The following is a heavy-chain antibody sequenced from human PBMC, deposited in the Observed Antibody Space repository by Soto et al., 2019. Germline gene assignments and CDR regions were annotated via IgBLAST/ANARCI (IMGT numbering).Heavy chain of an antibody. V-gene: IGHV3-21*01. D-gene: IGHD3-9*01. CDR3: ARDLLYDILTGYYPTLYYFDY. CDR1: GFTFSEYA. J-gene: IGHJ4*02. CDR2: IGGASSNI. Sequence: GGSLRLSCAAFGFTFSEYAMTWVRQAPGKGLEWVSVIGGASSNIYYADSVKGRFTISRDNAKNTLYLKMNSLRAEDTAVYYCARDLLYDILTGYYPTLYYFDYWGQGTLVTVSS.